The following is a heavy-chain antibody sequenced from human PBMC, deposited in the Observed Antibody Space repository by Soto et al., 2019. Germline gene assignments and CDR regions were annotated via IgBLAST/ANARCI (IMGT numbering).Heavy chain of an antibody. D-gene: IGHD2-8*01. CDR1: GFTFSCYA. CDR2: ISGSGGSR. CDR3: AKGSPLSLWCFDS. J-gene: IGHJ5*01. Sequence: GGSLRLSCAASGFTFSCYAMSWVRQAPGKGLEWVSAISGSGGSRYYADSVKGRFTISRDNSKNTLYLQMNSLRAEDTAVYYCAKGSPLSLWCFDSWGQGTMVTVSS. V-gene: IGHV3-23*01.